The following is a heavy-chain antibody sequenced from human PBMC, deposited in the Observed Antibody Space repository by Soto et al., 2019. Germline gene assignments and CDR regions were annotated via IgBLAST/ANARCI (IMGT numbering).Heavy chain of an antibody. J-gene: IGHJ3*02. CDR2: ISYDGSNK. CDR3: AKAMVVGTAISGGGGFDK. CDR1: GFTFSSYG. D-gene: IGHD2-21*02. Sequence: QVQLVESGGGVVQPGRSLRLSCAASGFTFSSYGMHWVRQAPGKGLEWVAVISYDGSNKYCADSVKGRFTISRDNSENTLYLQMNSLRAEDTAVYYCAKAMVVGTAISGGGGFDKWGQGTLVTVSS. V-gene: IGHV3-30*18.